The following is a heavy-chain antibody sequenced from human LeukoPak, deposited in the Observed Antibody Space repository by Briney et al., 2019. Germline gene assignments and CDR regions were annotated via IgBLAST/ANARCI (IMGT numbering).Heavy chain of an antibody. CDR1: GYSFTSYS. CDR3: ATYAGSSSKYFQD. D-gene: IGHD3-10*01. Sequence: GESLKISCKGSGYSFTSYSIGWVRQMPGKGLEWMGIIYPGESDTRYSPSFQGQVTISADKSISTAYLQRSSLQASDTAMYYCATYAGSSSKYFQDWGQGTLVTVSS. J-gene: IGHJ1*01. CDR2: IYPGESDT. V-gene: IGHV5-51*01.